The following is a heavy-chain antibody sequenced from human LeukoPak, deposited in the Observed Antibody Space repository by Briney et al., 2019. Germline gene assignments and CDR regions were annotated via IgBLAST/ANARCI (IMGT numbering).Heavy chain of an antibody. Sequence: PSQTLSLTCTVSGGSISSGGYYWSWIRQHPGKGLEWIGYIYYSGSTYYNPSLKSRVTISVDTSKNQFSLKLSSVTAADTAVYYCARREGIIASADFFDYWGQGTLVTVSS. V-gene: IGHV4-31*03. CDR2: IYYSGST. CDR1: GGSISSGGYY. CDR3: ARREGIIASADFFDY. D-gene: IGHD6-13*01. J-gene: IGHJ4*02.